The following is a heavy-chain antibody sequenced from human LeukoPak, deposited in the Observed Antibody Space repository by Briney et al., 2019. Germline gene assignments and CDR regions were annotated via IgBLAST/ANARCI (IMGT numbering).Heavy chain of an antibody. CDR1: GFTFSHYS. J-gene: IGHJ2*01. CDR3: TRNAFFDL. D-gene: IGHD3-3*02. CDR2: ISSSSSTI. Sequence: GGSLRLSCAASGFTFSHYSMNWVRQAPGKGLEWVSYISSSSSTIYYADSVKGRFTISRDSAKNSLYLQMNSLRDEDTGVYYCTRNAFFDLWGRGTLVTVSS. V-gene: IGHV3-48*02.